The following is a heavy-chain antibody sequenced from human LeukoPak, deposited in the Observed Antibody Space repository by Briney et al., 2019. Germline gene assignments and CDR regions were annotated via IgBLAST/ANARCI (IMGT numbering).Heavy chain of an antibody. D-gene: IGHD3-10*01. CDR3: AREMVRPGGAKDDY. Sequence: PSETLSLTCAVYGGSFCGYYWSWIRQPPGKGLEWIGEINHSGSTNYNPSLKSRVTISVDTSKNQFSLKLSSVTAADTAVYYCAREMVRPGGAKDDYWGQGTLVTVSS. V-gene: IGHV4-34*01. CDR2: INHSGST. CDR1: GGSFCGYY. J-gene: IGHJ4*02.